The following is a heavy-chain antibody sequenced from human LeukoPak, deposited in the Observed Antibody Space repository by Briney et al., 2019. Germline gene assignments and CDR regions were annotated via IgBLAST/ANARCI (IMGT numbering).Heavy chain of an antibody. CDR2: IEPMDSYT. J-gene: IGHJ4*02. V-gene: IGHV5-10-1*01. CDR3: ARRGGLGESDMYFDY. Sequence: GESLSISGKGSGYSFTIYWISWVRQMPGKGREWMGRIEPMDSYTNYSPSFQAHVTISADKSIITAYLQWSSLKASDTAMYYYARRGGLGESDMYFDYWGQGTLVTVSS. D-gene: IGHD3/OR15-3a*01. CDR1: GYSFTIYW.